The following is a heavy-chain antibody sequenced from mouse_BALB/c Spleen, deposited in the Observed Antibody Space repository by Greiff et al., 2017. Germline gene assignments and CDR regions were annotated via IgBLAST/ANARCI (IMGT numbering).Heavy chain of an antibody. D-gene: IGHD1-1*01. Sequence: EVKLVESGGGLVKPGGSLKLSCAASGFTFSSYAMSWVRQTPEKRLEWVATISSGGSYTYYPDSVKGRFTISRDNAKNTLYLQMSSLKSEDTAMYYCTRRDYYGSSYGVDYWGQGTTLTVSS. CDR2: ISSGGSYT. J-gene: IGHJ2*01. V-gene: IGHV5-6-4*01. CDR3: TRRDYYGSSYGVDY. CDR1: GFTFSSYA.